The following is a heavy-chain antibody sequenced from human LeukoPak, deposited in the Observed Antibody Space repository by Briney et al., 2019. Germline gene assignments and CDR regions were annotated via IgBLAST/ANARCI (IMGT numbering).Heavy chain of an antibody. CDR3: AREVGDGYPWEDYYFDY. D-gene: IGHD5-24*01. J-gene: IGHJ4*02. Sequence: GGSLRLSCAASGFTSSSYSMNWVRQAPGKGLEWVSSISSSSSYIYYADSVKGRFTISRDNAKNSLYLQMNSLRAEDTAVYYCAREVGDGYPWEDYYFDYWGQGTLVTVSS. CDR2: ISSSSSYI. V-gene: IGHV3-21*01. CDR1: GFTSSSYS.